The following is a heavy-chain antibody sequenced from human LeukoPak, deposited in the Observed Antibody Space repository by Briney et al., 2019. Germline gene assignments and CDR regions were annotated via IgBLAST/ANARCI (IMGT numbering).Heavy chain of an antibody. CDR3: ARGGRFLELDY. CDR2: SYHSGST. CDR1: GASISSGGYS. D-gene: IGHD3-3*01. J-gene: IGHJ4*02. Sequence: SQTLSLTRAVSGASISSGGYSWSWIRQPPGKGLEWIGYSYHSGSTNYNPSLKSRVTISVDTSKNRFSLKLSSVTAADTAVYYCARGGRFLELDYWGQGTLVTVSS. V-gene: IGHV4-30-2*01.